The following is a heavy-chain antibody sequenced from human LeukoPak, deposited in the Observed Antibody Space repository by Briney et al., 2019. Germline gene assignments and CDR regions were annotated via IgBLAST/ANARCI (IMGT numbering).Heavy chain of an antibody. Sequence: ALVKVSCKVSGYTLTELSMHWVRQAPGKGLEWMGGFDPEDGETIYAQKFQGRVTMTGDTSTDTAYMELRSLRSDDTAVYYCARGSAMGTVTTFGYWGQGALVTVSS. J-gene: IGHJ4*02. V-gene: IGHV1-24*01. CDR3: ARGSAMGTVTTFGY. CDR1: GYTLTELS. D-gene: IGHD4-17*01. CDR2: FDPEDGET.